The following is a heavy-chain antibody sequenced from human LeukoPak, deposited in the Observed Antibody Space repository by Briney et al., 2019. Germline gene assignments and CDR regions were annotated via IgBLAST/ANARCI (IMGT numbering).Heavy chain of an antibody. CDR1: GGPISDYY. CDR2: IYTSGST. J-gene: IGHJ5*02. D-gene: IGHD6-19*01. V-gene: IGHV4-4*07. CDR3: ARDGLGNWFGP. Sequence: SETLSLTCTVSGGPISDYYWSWIRQPPGKGLEWIGRIYTSGSTNYNPSLKSRVTMSVDTSKNQFSLKLGSVTAADTAVYYCARDGLGNWFGPWGQGTLVTVSS.